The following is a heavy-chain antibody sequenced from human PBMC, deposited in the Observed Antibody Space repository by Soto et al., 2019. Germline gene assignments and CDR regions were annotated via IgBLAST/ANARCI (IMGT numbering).Heavy chain of an antibody. D-gene: IGHD2-15*01. V-gene: IGHV1-2*04. CDR3: ARGGCSGGSCYQAGDY. J-gene: IGHJ4*02. CDR1: GYTFTGYY. CDR2: INPNSGGT. Sequence: QVQLVQSGAEVKKPGASVKVSCKASGYTFTGYYMHWVRQAPGQGLEWMGWINPNSGGTNYAQKFQGWVTMTRDTSISTAYMELSRLRSDDTAVDYCARGGCSGGSCYQAGDYWGQGTLVTVSS.